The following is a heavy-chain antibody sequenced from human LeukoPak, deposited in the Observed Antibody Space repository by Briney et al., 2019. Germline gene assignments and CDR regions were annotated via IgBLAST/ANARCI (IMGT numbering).Heavy chain of an antibody. D-gene: IGHD2-15*01. CDR1: GFTFSSYS. CDR3: ARDRDVDDFDS. Sequence: GGSLRLSCAASGFTFSSYSMNWVRQAPGKGLEWVSYISSSSSTIYYADSVKGRFTISRDNAKNSLYLQMNSLRAEDTAVYYCARDRDVDDFDSWGHGTLVTVSS. V-gene: IGHV3-48*01. CDR2: ISSSSSTI. J-gene: IGHJ4*01.